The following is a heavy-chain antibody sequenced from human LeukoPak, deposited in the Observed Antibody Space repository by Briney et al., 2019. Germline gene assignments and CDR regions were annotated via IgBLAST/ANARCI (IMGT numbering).Heavy chain of an antibody. CDR2: IYHDGST. J-gene: IGHJ3*02. V-gene: IGHV4-39*07. CDR3: ARVEQWLDDAFDI. D-gene: IGHD6-19*01. Sequence: SETLSLTCTVSGDSITITNYYWGWIRQPPGKGLEWVGNIYHDGSTYYNPSLKSRVSISVDTSKNLFSLKLTSVTAADTAVYYCARVEQWLDDAFDIWGQGTMVTVSS. CDR1: GDSITITNYY.